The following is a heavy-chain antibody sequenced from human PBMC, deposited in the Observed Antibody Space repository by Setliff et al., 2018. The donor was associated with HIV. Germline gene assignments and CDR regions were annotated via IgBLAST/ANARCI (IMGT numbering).Heavy chain of an antibody. CDR3: ASGCLIGGSGPCRNFEF. Sequence: ASVKVSCKASRYTFSNYDVNWVRQATGQGLEWMAWMNPISDHRGYAQKFQGRLTMTKDTSTSTVYMELSSLKSDNTAVYYCASGCLIGGSGPCRNFEFWGQGTLVTVSS. CDR2: MNPISDHR. D-gene: IGHD3-9*01. CDR1: RYTFSNYD. J-gene: IGHJ4*02. V-gene: IGHV1-8*02.